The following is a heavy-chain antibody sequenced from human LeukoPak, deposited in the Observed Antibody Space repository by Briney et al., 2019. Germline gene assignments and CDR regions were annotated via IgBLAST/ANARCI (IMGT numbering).Heavy chain of an antibody. V-gene: IGHV4-34*01. D-gene: IGHD5-18*01. J-gene: IGHJ4*02. CDR3: ASRDTATGLD. Sequence: PSETLSLICAVYGGSFSGYYWSWIRQPPGKGLEWIGEINHSGSTNYNPSLKSRVAISVDTSKNQFSLKLSSVTAADTAVYYCASRDTATGLDWGQGTLVTVSS. CDR1: GGSFSGYY. CDR2: INHSGST.